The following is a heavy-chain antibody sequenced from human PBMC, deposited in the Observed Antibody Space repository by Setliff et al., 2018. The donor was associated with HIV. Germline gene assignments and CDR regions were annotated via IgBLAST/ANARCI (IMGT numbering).Heavy chain of an antibody. J-gene: IGHJ5*02. CDR3: ARSGYYGSGSYINWFGP. CDR2: VFYSGGS. D-gene: IGHD3-10*01. V-gene: IGHV4-39*01. Sequence: SETLSLTCTVSGDSISTGRYYWGWIRQPPGKGLEWIGSVFYSGGSYYTPSLKSRVTISVDTSKNQFFLKLSSVTAADTAVYFCARSGYYGSGSYINWFGPWGQGTLVTVSS. CDR1: GDSISTGRYY.